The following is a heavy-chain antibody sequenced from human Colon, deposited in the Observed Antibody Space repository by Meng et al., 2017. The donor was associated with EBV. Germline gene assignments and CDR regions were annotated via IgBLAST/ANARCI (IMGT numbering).Heavy chain of an antibody. CDR1: GFCFSLCV. D-gene: IGHD6-19*01. CDR3: AREDGTSGRSGYFGI. CDR2: LSFVDGSQ. Sequence: QAHLLESGGGVAQVGRSLRVSREPSGFCFSLCVMHGVRQAPGKGLEWVAALSFVDGSQYYVDSVKDRFSVSRDKSKITLYLQMESLRPEDTAVYHCAREDGTSGRSGYFGIWGPGQLGTVGS. J-gene: IGHJ1*01. V-gene: IGHV3-30-3*01.